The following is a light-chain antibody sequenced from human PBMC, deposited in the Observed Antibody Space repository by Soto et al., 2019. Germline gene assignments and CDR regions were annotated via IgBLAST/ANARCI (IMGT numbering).Light chain of an antibody. CDR3: QQYGSSPPVT. CDR1: QTVTRSY. V-gene: IGKV3-20*01. J-gene: IGKJ1*01. CDR2: GAS. Sequence: EIVLTQSPGTLSLSPGERATLSCRASQTVTRSYLAWHQQKPGQAPRLLIYGASTRATGIPARFSGSGAGTDVTLTISRLEPEDFAVYYCQQYGSSPPVTFGQGTKVEIK.